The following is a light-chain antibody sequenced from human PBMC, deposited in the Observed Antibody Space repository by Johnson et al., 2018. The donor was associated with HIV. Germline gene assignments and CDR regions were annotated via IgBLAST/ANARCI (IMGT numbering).Light chain of an antibody. CDR3: ETWDSSLSGYYV. CDR2: YNN. J-gene: IGLJ1*01. V-gene: IGLV1-51*01. Sequence: QSVLTQPPSVSAAPGQKVTISCSGSSSNIGNNYVSWYQQLPGTAPKLLIYYNNKRPSGIPDRFSGSKSGTSATLGITGLQTGDEADYYCETWDSSLSGYYVFGTGTKLTVL. CDR1: SSNIGNNY.